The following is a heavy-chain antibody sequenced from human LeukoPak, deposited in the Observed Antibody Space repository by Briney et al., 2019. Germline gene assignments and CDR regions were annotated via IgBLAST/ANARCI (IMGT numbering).Heavy chain of an antibody. CDR2: ISAYNGNT. V-gene: IGHV1-18*04. CDR1: GYTLSEVS. CDR3: ARDLTPKYYYDSSGYYRSSPLLDY. Sequence: ASVKVSCKVPGYTLSEVSMHWVRQAPGQGLEWMGWISAYNGNTNYAQKLQGRVTMTTDTSTSTAYMELRSLRSDDTAVYYCARDLTPKYYYDSSGYYRSSPLLDYWGQGTLVTVSS. J-gene: IGHJ4*02. D-gene: IGHD3-22*01.